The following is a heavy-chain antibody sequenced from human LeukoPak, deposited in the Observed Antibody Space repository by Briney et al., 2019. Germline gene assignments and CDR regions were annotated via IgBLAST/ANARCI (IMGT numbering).Heavy chain of an antibody. V-gene: IGHV3-21*01. J-gene: IGHJ4*02. CDR1: GFTFSSYS. CDR3: ARDRNADFWSGYYTNYFDY. CDR2: ISSSSSYI. D-gene: IGHD3-3*01. Sequence: GGSLRLSCAASGFTFSSYSMNWVRQAPGKGLEWVSTISSSSSYIYYADSVKGRFTISRDNAKNSLYLQMNSLRAEDTAVYFCARDRNADFWSGYYTNYFDYWGQGTLVTVSS.